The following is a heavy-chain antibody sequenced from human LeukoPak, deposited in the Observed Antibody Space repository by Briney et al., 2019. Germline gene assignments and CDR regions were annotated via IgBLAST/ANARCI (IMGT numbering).Heavy chain of an antibody. CDR2: VSNDGRNK. J-gene: IGHJ4*02. Sequence: GGSLRLSCAASGFTFSTYAMHWVRQAPGKGLEWVAVVSNDGRNKIYVDSVKGRFTISRDNSKNTLFLQMNSLRIEDTAVYYCARDPTADFDYWGQGTLVTVSS. V-gene: IGHV3-30*04. CDR1: GFTFSTYA. CDR3: ARDPTADFDY.